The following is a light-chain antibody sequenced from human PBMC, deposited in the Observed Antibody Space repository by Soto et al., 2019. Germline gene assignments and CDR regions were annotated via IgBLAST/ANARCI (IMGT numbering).Light chain of an antibody. Sequence: EIVLTQSPATLSLSPGERATLSCRASQSVSSYLAWYQQKPGQAPRLLIYSASTRATGVPARFSGSGSGTDFTLTISGLQSEDSAVYYCHRYNNWPHTFGQGTKLEIK. CDR3: HRYNNWPHT. CDR2: SAS. J-gene: IGKJ2*01. CDR1: QSVSSY. V-gene: IGKV3-15*01.